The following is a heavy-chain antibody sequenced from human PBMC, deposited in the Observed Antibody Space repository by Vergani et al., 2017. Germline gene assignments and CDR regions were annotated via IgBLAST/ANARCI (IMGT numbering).Heavy chain of an antibody. CDR3: ASAEAGLDAFDI. D-gene: IGHD6-19*01. J-gene: IGHJ3*02. V-gene: IGHV1-69*02. CDR2: IIPIFDIA. Sequence: QVQLVQSGAEVKKPGSSVKVSCKASGGTFSSYPISWVRQAPGQGLEWMGRIIPIFDIANYAQKFQGRVTITADKSTSTAYMELSSLRSEDTAVYYCASAEAGLDAFDIWGQGTLVSVSS. CDR1: GGTFSSYP.